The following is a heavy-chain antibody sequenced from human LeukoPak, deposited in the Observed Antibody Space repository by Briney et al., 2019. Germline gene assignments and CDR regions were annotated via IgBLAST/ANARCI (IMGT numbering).Heavy chain of an antibody. V-gene: IGHV3-21*01. J-gene: IGHJ4*02. CDR2: ISSSSSYI. CDR1: GFTFSSYS. D-gene: IGHD1-26*01. Sequence: GGSLRLSCAASGFTFSSYSMNWVRQGPGKGLEWVSSISSSSSYIYYADSVKGRFTISRDNAKNSLYLQMNSLRAEDTAVYYCASRGSGSSRPFDYWGQGTLVTVSS. CDR3: ASRGSGSSRPFDY.